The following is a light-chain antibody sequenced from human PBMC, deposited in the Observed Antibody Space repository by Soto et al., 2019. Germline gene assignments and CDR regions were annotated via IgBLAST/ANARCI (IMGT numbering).Light chain of an antibody. V-gene: IGKV3-20*01. Sequence: EIVLTQSPGTLSLSPGERATLSCRASQSVSSSYLAWYQQKPGQAPRLLIYGASSRATGIPDRFSGSGSGTDFTLAVCRLEPEDFAVYYCQQYESSLRTFGQGTKVEIK. CDR3: QQYESSLRT. J-gene: IGKJ1*01. CDR2: GAS. CDR1: QSVSSSY.